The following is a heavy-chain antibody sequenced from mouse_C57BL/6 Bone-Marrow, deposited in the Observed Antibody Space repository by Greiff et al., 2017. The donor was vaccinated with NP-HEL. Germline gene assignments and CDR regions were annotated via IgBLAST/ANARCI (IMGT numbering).Heavy chain of an antibody. CDR2: IDPSDSYT. CDR3: AREGGNYAMDY. V-gene: IGHV1-69*01. Sequence: LQQPGAELVMPGASVKLSCKASGYTFTSYWMHWVKQRPGQGLEWIGEIDPSDSYTNYNQKFKGKSTLTVDKSSSTAYMQLSSLTSEDSAVYYCAREGGNYAMDYWGQGTSVTVSS. CDR1: GYTFTSYW. J-gene: IGHJ4*01. D-gene: IGHD1-1*02.